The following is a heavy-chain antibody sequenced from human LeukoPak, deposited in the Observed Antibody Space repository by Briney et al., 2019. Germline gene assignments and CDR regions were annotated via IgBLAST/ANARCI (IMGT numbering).Heavy chain of an antibody. V-gene: IGHV3-9*01. Sequence: GGSLRLSCAASGFTFDDYAMHWVRQAPGKGLEWVSGISWNSGSIGYADSVEGRFTISRDNAKNSLYLQMNSLRAEDTALYYCAKDRGGGYVGLDYWGQGTLVTVSS. CDR1: GFTFDDYA. D-gene: IGHD5-12*01. CDR2: ISWNSGSI. CDR3: AKDRGGGYVGLDY. J-gene: IGHJ4*02.